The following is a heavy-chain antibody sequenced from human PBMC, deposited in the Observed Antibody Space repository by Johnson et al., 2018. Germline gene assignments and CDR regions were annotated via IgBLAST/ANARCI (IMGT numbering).Heavy chain of an antibody. CDR2: ITATATPI. CDR1: GFTFSDYC. D-gene: IGHD3-3*01. CDR3: ARDPHYDLLFMDV. J-gene: IGHJ6*03. Sequence: QDRLGQAGGGLVKPRGSLRLSCAASGFTFSDYCMTWIRQAPGKAPEWVSSITATATPIYSADSVKGRFTVSRDNAKKPLYLQMNGLRVEDTAVYYCARDPHYDLLFMDVWGKGTTVTVSS. V-gene: IGHV3-11*04.